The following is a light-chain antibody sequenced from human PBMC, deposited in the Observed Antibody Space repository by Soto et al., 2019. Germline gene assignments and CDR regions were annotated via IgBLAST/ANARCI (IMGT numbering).Light chain of an antibody. CDR3: QQSYSALWT. V-gene: IGKV1-39*01. CDR1: QSINNY. CDR2: AAF. J-gene: IGKJ1*01. Sequence: DIQMTQSPSSLSASVGDRVTITCRASQSINNYLIWYQQKPGKAPQLLIYAAFSLQSGVPSRFSGSGSGTDFTLTISTLQPEDFATYYCQQSYSALWTFGQGTKVEIK.